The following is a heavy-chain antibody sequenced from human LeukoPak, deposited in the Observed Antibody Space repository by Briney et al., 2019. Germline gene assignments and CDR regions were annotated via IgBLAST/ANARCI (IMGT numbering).Heavy chain of an antibody. D-gene: IGHD4-23*01. Sequence: SVKVSCKASGGTFSSYAISWVRQAPGQGLEWMGGISPIFGTANYAQKFQGRVTITADESTSTAYMELSSLRSEDTAVYYCARGPYGGNSNYYYYGMDVWGQGTTVTVSS. V-gene: IGHV1-69*13. J-gene: IGHJ6*02. CDR1: GGTFSSYA. CDR2: ISPIFGTA. CDR3: ARGPYGGNSNYYYYGMDV.